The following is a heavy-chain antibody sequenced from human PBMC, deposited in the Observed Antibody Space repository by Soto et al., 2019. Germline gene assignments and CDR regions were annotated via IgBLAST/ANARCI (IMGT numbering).Heavy chain of an antibody. CDR2: IYYSGST. CDR1: GGSISSSSYY. Sequence: SETLSLTCTVSGGSISSSSYYWGWIRQPPGKGLEWIGYIYYSGSTNYNPSLKSRVTISVDTSKNQFSLKLSSVTAADTAVYYCARGPGVWGAFDIWGQGTMVTVSS. V-gene: IGHV4-39*07. CDR3: ARGPGVWGAFDI. J-gene: IGHJ3*02. D-gene: IGHD3-16*01.